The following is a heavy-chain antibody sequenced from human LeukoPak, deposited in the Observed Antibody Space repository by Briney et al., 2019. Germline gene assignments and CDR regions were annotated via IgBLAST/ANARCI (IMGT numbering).Heavy chain of an antibody. CDR3: ARGYYDSSGPDGDYFDY. V-gene: IGHV3-30*02. CDR2: IRYDGSNK. D-gene: IGHD3-22*01. CDR1: EFTFSSYG. Sequence: PGGSLRLSCAASEFTFSSYGMHWVRQAPGKGLEWAAFIRYDGSNKYYADSVKGRFTISRDNSKNTLYLQMNSLGAEDTAVYYCARGYYDSSGPDGDYFDYWGQGTLVTVSS. J-gene: IGHJ4*02.